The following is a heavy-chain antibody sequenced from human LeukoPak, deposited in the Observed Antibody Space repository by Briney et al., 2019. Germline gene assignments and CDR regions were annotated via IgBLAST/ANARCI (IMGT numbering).Heavy chain of an antibody. V-gene: IGHV3-7*04. CDR1: GFTFSTYW. CDR3: ARGDKFSGDY. J-gene: IGHJ4*02. Sequence: PGGSLRLSXAASGFTFSTYWMSWVRQPPGKGLEWVANINQGGGEKYYVDSVKGRFTISRDNAKNSLYLQMNSLRAEDTAVYYCARGDKFSGDYWGQGTLVTVSS. D-gene: IGHD2-15*01. CDR2: INQGGGEK.